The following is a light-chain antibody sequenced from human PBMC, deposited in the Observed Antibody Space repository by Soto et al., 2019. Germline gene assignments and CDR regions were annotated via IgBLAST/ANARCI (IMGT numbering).Light chain of an antibody. CDR2: GAS. Sequence: EIVMTQAPATLAVAPRGRATLSCRASQSVSSNLAWYQQKPGQAPRLLISGASTRATGVPARFSGSGSGTDFTLTISRLEPEDSAVYYCQQHGSSPTWTFGQGTKVDIK. CDR3: QQHGSSPTWT. J-gene: IGKJ1*01. CDR1: QSVSSN. V-gene: IGKV3-20*01.